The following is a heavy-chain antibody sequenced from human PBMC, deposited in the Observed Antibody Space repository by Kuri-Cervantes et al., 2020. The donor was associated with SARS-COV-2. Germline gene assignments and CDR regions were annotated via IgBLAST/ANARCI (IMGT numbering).Heavy chain of an antibody. J-gene: IGHJ4*02. CDR1: GGTFSSYA. CDR3: ARPYCTTTTCYDGTFDS. Sequence: SVKVSCKASGGTFSSYAVTWVRQSPGQGLEWMGRTIPLSGTTIYAQKFRGRVTLTADKSTNTAYMELSSLRSEDTAIYYCARPYCTTTTCYDGTFDSWGQGTLVTVSS. D-gene: IGHD2-2*01. CDR2: TIPLSGTT. V-gene: IGHV1-69*06.